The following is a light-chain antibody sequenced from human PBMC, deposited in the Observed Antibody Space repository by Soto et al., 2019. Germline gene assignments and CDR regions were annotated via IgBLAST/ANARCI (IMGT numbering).Light chain of an antibody. Sequence: QSVLTQPASVSGSPGQSITISCTGTSSDGGGYKYVSWYQQNPGKAPKLIIYEVSNRPSGVSNRFSGSKSGNTASLTISGLQAEDEANYYCSSYTSRDIYVVFGGGTKVTVL. V-gene: IGLV2-14*01. J-gene: IGLJ2*01. CDR1: SSDGGGYKY. CDR2: EVS. CDR3: SSYTSRDIYVV.